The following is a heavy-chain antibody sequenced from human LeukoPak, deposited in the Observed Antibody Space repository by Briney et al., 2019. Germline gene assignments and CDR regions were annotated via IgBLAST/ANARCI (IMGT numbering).Heavy chain of an antibody. V-gene: IGHV3-23*01. Sequence: QPGGSLRLSCAASGFTFSSYAMTWVRQAPGKGLEWVSAISGSGGSSYSADSVKGRFTISRDNSKKTLYMQMNSLRAEDTAVYYCTKHRGGWIDAFDIWGQGTMVTVSS. J-gene: IGHJ3*02. CDR2: ISGSGGSS. D-gene: IGHD5-12*01. CDR1: GFTFSSYA. CDR3: TKHRGGWIDAFDI.